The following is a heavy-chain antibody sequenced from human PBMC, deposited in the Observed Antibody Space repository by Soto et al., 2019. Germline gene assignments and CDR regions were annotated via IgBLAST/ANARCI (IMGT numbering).Heavy chain of an antibody. J-gene: IGHJ3*02. CDR3: ARDSGVRGVDDAFDI. V-gene: IGHV1-69*13. CDR2: IIPIFGTA. Sequence: SVEVSGEASGGTFLTYASRWLLEAPGQGLEWMGGIIPIFGTANYAQKFQGRVTITADESTSTAYMELSSLRSEDTAVYYCARDSGVRGVDDAFDIWGQGTMVSVS. D-gene: IGHD3-10*01. CDR1: GGTFLTYA.